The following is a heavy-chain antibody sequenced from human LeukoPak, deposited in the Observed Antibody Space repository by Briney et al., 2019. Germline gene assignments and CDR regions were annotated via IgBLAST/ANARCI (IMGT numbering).Heavy chain of an antibody. J-gene: IGHJ4*02. D-gene: IGHD4-23*01. CDR1: GFTFADYV. Sequence: SGGSLRLSCAASGFTFADYVMYWVRQAPGKGLEWVSSISGSGGNTYYADSVKGRFTISRDNSKNTLYMQMNSLRAEDTAVYYCAKLVTHFDYWGQGTLVTVSS. V-gene: IGHV3-23*01. CDR2: ISGSGGNT. CDR3: AKLVTHFDY.